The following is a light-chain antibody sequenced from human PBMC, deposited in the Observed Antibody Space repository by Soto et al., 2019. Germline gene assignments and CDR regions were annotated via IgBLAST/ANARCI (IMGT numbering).Light chain of an antibody. CDR2: GAS. CDR3: HQYGSSPLT. Sequence: EIVLTQSPGTLSLSPGERATLSCRASQSVSSSYLASYQQKPGQAPRLLIYGASIRATGIPDRFSGSGSGTDFTVTISRLEPEDFAVYYCHQYGSSPLTFGGGTKVEIK. V-gene: IGKV3-20*01. CDR1: QSVSSSY. J-gene: IGKJ4*01.